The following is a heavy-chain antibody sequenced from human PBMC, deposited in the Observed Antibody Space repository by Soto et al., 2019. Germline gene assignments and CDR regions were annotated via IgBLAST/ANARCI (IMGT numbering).Heavy chain of an antibody. CDR1: GYTFTGYY. CDR2: INPNSGGT. CDR3: ARDGYCVSSSCSSLPDV. V-gene: IGHV1-2*02. Sequence: GPVKVSCKASGYTFTGYYMHWVRQAPGQGLEWMGWINPNSGGTYYADSVKGRFTISRDNAKNSLYLQMNSLRDEDMAVYYCARDGYCVSSSCSSLPDVWGQGTTVTVSS. J-gene: IGHJ6*02. D-gene: IGHD2-21*01.